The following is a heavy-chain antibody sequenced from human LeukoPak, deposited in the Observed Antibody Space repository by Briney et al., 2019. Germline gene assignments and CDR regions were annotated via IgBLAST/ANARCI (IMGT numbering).Heavy chain of an antibody. V-gene: IGHV3-7*03. CDR2: IRQDGSDK. CDR3: AKWKYSNSGIDDY. D-gene: IGHD6-6*01. J-gene: IGHJ4*02. Sequence: GGSLRLSCAASGFTFSSYWMSWVRQAPGKGLEWVANIRQDGSDKYYVDSVKGRFTISRDNSKNMLYLQMNSLRAEDTAVYYCAKWKYSNSGIDDYWGQGTLVTVSS. CDR1: GFTFSSYW.